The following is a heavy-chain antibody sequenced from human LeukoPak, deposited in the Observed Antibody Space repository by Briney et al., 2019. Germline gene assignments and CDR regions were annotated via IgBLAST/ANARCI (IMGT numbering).Heavy chain of an antibody. CDR2: IRYDGSNK. J-gene: IGHJ4*02. Sequence: PGGSLRLSCAASGFTFSSYWMTWVRQAPGKGLEWVAFIRYDGSNKYYADSVKGRFTISRDNSKNTLYLQMNSLGAEDTAVYYCAKDLLSGNTPDYWGQGTLVTVSS. D-gene: IGHD2-15*01. CDR1: GFTFSSYW. V-gene: IGHV3-30*02. CDR3: AKDLLSGNTPDY.